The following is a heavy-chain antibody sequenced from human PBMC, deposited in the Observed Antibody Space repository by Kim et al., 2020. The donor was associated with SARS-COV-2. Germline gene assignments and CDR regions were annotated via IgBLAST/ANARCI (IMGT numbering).Heavy chain of an antibody. V-gene: IGHV4-61*02. Sequence: SETLSLTCTVSGGSISSGSYYWSWIRQPAGKGLEWIGRIYTSGSTNYNPSLKSRVTISVDTSKNQFSLKLSSVTAADTAVYYCARDLKVVPAALNRSHYIRNNYYYYGMDVWGQGTTVTVSS. CDR2: IYTSGST. CDR1: GGSISSGSYY. D-gene: IGHD2-2*01. CDR3: ARDLKVVPAALNRSHYIRNNYYYYGMDV. J-gene: IGHJ6*02.